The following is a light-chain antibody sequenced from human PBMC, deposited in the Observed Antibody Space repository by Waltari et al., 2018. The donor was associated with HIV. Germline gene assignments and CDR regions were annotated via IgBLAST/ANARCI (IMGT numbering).Light chain of an antibody. J-gene: IGLJ3*02. CDR1: DSDFGLYNF. Sequence: AVTQPASVSGLPGQSTTISCTGGDSDFGLYNFVSWYQQHSGIPPNLILYDFDSRASGCSDRFSGSMSGNTASLTISGRRAEDEAHYYCASFTGDNTVMFGGGTEVTVL. CDR3: ASFTGDNTVM. V-gene: IGLV2-14*03. CDR2: DFD.